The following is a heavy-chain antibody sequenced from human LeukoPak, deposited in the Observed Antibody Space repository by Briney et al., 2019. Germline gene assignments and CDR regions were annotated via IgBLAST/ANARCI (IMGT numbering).Heavy chain of an antibody. D-gene: IGHD3-16*01. CDR3: ARQFLSDYVPFDY. Sequence: ASVKVSCKASGYTFTSYDINWVRQATGQGLEWMGWMNPNSGNTGYAQKFQGRITMTRNTSISTAYMELSSLRSEDTAVYYCARQFLSDYVPFDYWGQGILVTVSS. CDR1: GYTFTSYD. CDR2: MNPNSGNT. V-gene: IGHV1-8*01. J-gene: IGHJ4*02.